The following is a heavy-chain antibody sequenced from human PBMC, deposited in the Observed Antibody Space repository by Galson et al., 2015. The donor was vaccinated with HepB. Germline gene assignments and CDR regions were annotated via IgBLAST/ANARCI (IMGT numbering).Heavy chain of an antibody. CDR1: GFTFSAST. Sequence: SLRLSCAASGFTFSASTIHWVRQASGKGLEWVGRIRSKANTYATTYAASMKGRSTISRDDSKNTAYLQMSSLKTEDTAVYYCTRTGVTMADLDYWGQGTLVTVSS. J-gene: IGHJ4*02. CDR3: TRTGVTMADLDY. V-gene: IGHV3-73*01. CDR2: IRSKANTYAT. D-gene: IGHD2-8*01.